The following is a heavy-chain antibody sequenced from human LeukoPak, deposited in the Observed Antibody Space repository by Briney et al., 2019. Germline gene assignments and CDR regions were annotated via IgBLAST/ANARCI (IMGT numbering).Heavy chain of an antibody. V-gene: IGHV4-59*01. Sequence: PSETLSLTCTVSGGSISSYYWSWIRQPPGKGLEWIGYIYYSGSTNYNPSLKSRVTISVDTSKNQFSLKLSSVTAADTAVYYCASVGDHYYFDYWGQGTLVTVSS. CDR1: GGSISSYY. D-gene: IGHD4-17*01. J-gene: IGHJ4*02. CDR3: ASVGDHYYFDY. CDR2: IYYSGST.